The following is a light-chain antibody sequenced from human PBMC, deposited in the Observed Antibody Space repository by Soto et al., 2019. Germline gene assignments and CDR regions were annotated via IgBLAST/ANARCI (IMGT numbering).Light chain of an antibody. V-gene: IGKV1-17*01. CDR1: QDPENP. CDR3: LQHDSNVWT. J-gene: IGKJ1*01. CDR2: AAS. Sequence: EIPMTQSPSSLSAYVGDRASIXCRASQDPENPFGWYQQTAGEARKPLIYAASSLQPGVPSRFSGSRSGTEFTLTISSLQPEDFATYYCLQHDSNVWTFGQGTKVDIK.